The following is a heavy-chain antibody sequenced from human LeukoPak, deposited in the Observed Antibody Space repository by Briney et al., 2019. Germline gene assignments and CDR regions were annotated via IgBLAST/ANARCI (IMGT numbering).Heavy chain of an antibody. J-gene: IGHJ4*02. Sequence: PSETLSLTCTVSGGSISSNSFYWGWIRQTPGKGLEWIASIFYSGSTYYSPSLKSRVTISVDTSKNQFSLNLSSVTAADTAVYYCARHRGSGYCSGGRCYTWTPFDYWGQGTLVTVSS. D-gene: IGHD2-15*01. CDR3: ARHRGSGYCSGGRCYTWTPFDY. CDR1: GGSISSNSFY. V-gene: IGHV4-39*01. CDR2: IFYSGST.